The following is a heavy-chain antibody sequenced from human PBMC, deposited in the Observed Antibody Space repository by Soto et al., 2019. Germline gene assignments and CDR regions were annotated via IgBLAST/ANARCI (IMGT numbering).Heavy chain of an antibody. D-gene: IGHD2-2*01. Sequence: EVQLLESGGGLVQPGGSLRLSCAASGFTFSSYAMSWVRQAPGKGLEWVSGISGSGGSTYYADSVKGRFTISRDNSKNTLYLQMNSLRAEDTAVYYCAKVVPAAMHLIWGYFDYWGQGTLVTVSS. CDR1: GFTFSSYA. J-gene: IGHJ4*02. CDR3: AKVVPAAMHLIWGYFDY. CDR2: ISGSGGST. V-gene: IGHV3-23*01.